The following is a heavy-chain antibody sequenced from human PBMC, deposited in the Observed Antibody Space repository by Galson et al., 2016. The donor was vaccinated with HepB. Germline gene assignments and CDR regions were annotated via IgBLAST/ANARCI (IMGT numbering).Heavy chain of an antibody. V-gene: IGHV1-2*02. CDR1: GYTFTGYY. CDR2: INPNSGGT. J-gene: IGHJ5*02. Sequence: SVKVSCKASGYTFTGYYMHWVRQAPGQGLEWMGWINPNSGGTNYAQKFQGRVTMTGDTSISTAYMELSRLKSDDTAVYYCARGIIAALRVDPWGQGTLVTVSS. D-gene: IGHD6-6*01. CDR3: ARGIIAALRVDP.